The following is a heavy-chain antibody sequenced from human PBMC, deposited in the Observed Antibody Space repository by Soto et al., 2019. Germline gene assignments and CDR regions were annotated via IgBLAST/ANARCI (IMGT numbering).Heavy chain of an antibody. D-gene: IGHD3-10*01. V-gene: IGHV4-34*01. Sequence: QVQLQQWGAGLLKPSETLSLTCAVYDGSSNNYYWSWIRQPPGKGLELIGEINHSGSTNYNASLKSRVTISEDTSKKQFSLELRFVTAADTAVYYCARGGLIRGVLYYWGQGTLVTVSS. CDR1: DGSSNNYY. CDR2: INHSGST. CDR3: ARGGLIRGVLYY. J-gene: IGHJ4*02.